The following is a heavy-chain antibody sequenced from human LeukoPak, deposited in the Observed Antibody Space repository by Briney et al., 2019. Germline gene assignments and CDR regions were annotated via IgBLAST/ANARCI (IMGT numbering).Heavy chain of an antibody. CDR3: ARVYCSSTSCFHYYYYMDV. CDR1: GGSISSGDYY. V-gene: IGHV4-30-4*08. Sequence: SSETLSLTCTVSGGSISSGDYYWSWIRQPPGKGLEWIGYIYYSGSTYYNPSLKSRVTISVDTSKNQFSLKLSSVTAADTAVYYCARVYCSSTSCFHYYYYMDVWGKGTTVTVSS. J-gene: IGHJ6*03. CDR2: IYYSGST. D-gene: IGHD2-2*01.